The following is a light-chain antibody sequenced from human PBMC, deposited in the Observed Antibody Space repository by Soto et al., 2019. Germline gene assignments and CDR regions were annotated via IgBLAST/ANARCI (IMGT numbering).Light chain of an antibody. CDR2: GAS. CDR3: QQSFGTSRT. CDR1: QSISSH. Sequence: DIQMTQSPSSLSASVGDRVTITCRASQSISSHLNWYQQRPGQAPKLRIFGASSLQTGVPSRFSGRGSGTDFTLSISRLHPEDFATYYCQQSFGTSRTFGQGNRLEV. J-gene: IGKJ2*01. V-gene: IGKV1-39*01.